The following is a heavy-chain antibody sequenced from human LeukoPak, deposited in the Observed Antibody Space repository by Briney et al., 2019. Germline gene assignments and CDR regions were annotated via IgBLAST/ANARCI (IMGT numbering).Heavy chain of an antibody. V-gene: IGHV3-64*01. CDR2: ISSNGDNT. CDR1: GFTFRSYS. CDR3: ARAPREGFSGSYHNY. Sequence: GGSLRLSCAASGFTFRSYSMHWVRQAPGEGLEYVSAISSNGDNTYYANSVKGRFTISRDNSKNTLYLQMASLRGEDTAVYYCARAPREGFSGSYHNYWGQGTLATVSS. D-gene: IGHD1-26*01. J-gene: IGHJ4*02.